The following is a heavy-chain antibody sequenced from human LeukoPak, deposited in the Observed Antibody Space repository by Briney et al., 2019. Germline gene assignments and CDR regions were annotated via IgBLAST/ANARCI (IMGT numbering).Heavy chain of an antibody. CDR3: ARAGYNSGWYEY. V-gene: IGHV3-33*01. J-gene: IGHJ4*02. CDR2: IWEDGSNI. CDR1: GFTFSTYG. Sequence: PGTSLRPSCAASGFTFSTYGMHWVRQAPGKGLECVAGIWEDGSNIYYADSVKGRFIISRDNSKNTLYLQMNSLGGEDTAVYYCARAGYNSGWYEYWGQGTLVTVSS. D-gene: IGHD6-19*01.